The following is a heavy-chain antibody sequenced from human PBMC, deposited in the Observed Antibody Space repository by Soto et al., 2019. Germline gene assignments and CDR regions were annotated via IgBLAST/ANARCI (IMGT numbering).Heavy chain of an antibody. CDR2: MYYGGST. Sequence: KPSETLSLTCTVSGGSIGTSYWGWIRQPPGKGLEWIGTMYYGGSTYYNPSLKSRVTISIDTSKNQFSLSLTSVTAADTAVYYCARDIAIAWFFLWGHGTLVTVSS. CDR1: GGSIGTSY. CDR3: ARDIAIAWFFL. D-gene: IGHD2-15*01. V-gene: IGHV4-39*02. J-gene: IGHJ5*02.